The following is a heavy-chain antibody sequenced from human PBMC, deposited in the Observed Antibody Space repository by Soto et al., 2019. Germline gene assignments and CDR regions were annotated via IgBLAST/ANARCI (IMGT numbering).Heavy chain of an antibody. CDR1: GYTFTAYA. D-gene: IGHD6-13*01. CDR3: ARDYRSSWDY. Sequence: QVQLVQSGAEVKKPGASVKVSCKASGYTFTAYAIHWVRQAPGHRLEWLGWINAGNGEARYPQEFQDRVTITRDTSASNTYTELSSLRSEDSSVYYCARDYRSSWDYWGQGTQVTVSS. CDR2: INAGNGEA. J-gene: IGHJ4*02. V-gene: IGHV1-3*01.